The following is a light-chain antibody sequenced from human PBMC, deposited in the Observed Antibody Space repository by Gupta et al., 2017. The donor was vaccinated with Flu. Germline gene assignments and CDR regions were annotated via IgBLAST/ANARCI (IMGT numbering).Light chain of an antibody. CDR2: EVS. Sequence: CTGTSSDVGGYNYVSWYQQHPGKAPKLMIYEVSNRPSGVSNRFSGSKASNAASLTISGLQAEDEADYYCRSYTSSSTEVFGRGTKLTVL. J-gene: IGLJ2*01. V-gene: IGLV2-14*01. CDR3: RSYTSSSTEV. CDR1: SSDVGGYNY.